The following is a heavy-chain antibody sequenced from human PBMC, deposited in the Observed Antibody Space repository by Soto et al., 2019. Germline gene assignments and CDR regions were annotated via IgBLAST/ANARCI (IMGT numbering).Heavy chain of an antibody. V-gene: IGHV3-23*01. J-gene: IGHJ4*02. D-gene: IGHD6-19*01. CDR2: IYGSGYRT. Sequence: EVQLLESGGGLVQPGGSLRLSCAASGFTFSNYAMSWVRQAPGKGLEWVSSIYGSGYRTFYADSVQGRFTISRDNSKSTLFLQMNSLRAEDTAVYYCAKDTSTRPVAGTDYFDFWGQGTLVPVSS. CDR3: AKDTSTRPVAGTDYFDF. CDR1: GFTFSNYA.